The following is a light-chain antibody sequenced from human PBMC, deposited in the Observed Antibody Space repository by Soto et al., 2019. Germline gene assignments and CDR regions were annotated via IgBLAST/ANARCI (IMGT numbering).Light chain of an antibody. V-gene: IGKV1-33*01. CDR1: QDISNY. CDR2: DAS. CDR3: QQQTL. Sequence: DIQMTQSPSSLSASVGDRVTITCQASQDISNYLNWYQQKPGKAPKLLIYDASNLETGVPSRFSGSGSGTDFTFTISSPQPEDIATYYCQQQTLFGQGTKLEIK. J-gene: IGKJ2*01.